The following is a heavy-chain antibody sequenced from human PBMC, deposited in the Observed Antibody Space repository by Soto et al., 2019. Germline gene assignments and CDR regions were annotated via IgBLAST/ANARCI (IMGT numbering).Heavy chain of an antibody. D-gene: IGHD6-13*01. CDR3: ARARATIAAAAIFDC. CDR2: VYRTGST. Sequence: QVQLQESGPGLVKPSGTLSLTCAVSGGSISTSNWWSWVRQPPGKGLEWIGEVYRTGSTTYNPSLESRLTISVDKSKNQFSLQLTSVPAAATAVYYCARARATIAAAAIFDCWGQGTLVTVSS. CDR1: GGSISTSNW. J-gene: IGHJ4*02. V-gene: IGHV4-4*02.